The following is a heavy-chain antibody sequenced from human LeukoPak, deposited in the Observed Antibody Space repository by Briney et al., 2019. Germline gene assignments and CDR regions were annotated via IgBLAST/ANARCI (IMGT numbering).Heavy chain of an antibody. CDR1: GGSISSYY. Sequence: SETLSLTCTVSGGSISSYYWSWIRQPAGKGLEWIGRIYTSGSTNYNPSLKSRVTMSVDTSKNQFSLKLSSVTAADTAVYYCARGTVYYYGSGSYYPGVPYFDYWGQGTLVTVSS. D-gene: IGHD3-10*01. CDR3: ARGTVYYYGSGSYYPGVPYFDY. J-gene: IGHJ4*02. V-gene: IGHV4-4*07. CDR2: IYTSGST.